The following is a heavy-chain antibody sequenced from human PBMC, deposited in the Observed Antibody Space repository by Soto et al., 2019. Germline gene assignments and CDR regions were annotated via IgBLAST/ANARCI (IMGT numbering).Heavy chain of an antibody. CDR1: GGSISSYY. CDR2: IYYSGST. Sequence: SETLSLTCTVSGGSISSYYWSWIRQPPGKGLEWIGYIYYSGSTNYNPSLKSRVTISVDTSKNQFSLKLSSVTAADTAVYYCAREPHSSSWDWFDPWGQGTLVTVSS. J-gene: IGHJ5*02. D-gene: IGHD6-13*01. CDR3: AREPHSSSWDWFDP. V-gene: IGHV4-59*01.